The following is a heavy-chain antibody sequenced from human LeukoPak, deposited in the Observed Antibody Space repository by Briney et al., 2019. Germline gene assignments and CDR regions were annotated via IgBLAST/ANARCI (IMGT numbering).Heavy chain of an antibody. D-gene: IGHD6-19*01. CDR2: ISSSGST. J-gene: IGHJ3*02. CDR1: GDSISSGDYY. Sequence: SETLSLTCTVSGDSISSGDYYWSWIRQPAGKGLEWIGRISSSGSTNYNPSLKSRVTISVDTSKNQFSLKLSSVTAADTAVYYCTRFSGWYVQNDAFDIWGQGTMVTVSS. V-gene: IGHV4-61*02. CDR3: TRFSGWYVQNDAFDI.